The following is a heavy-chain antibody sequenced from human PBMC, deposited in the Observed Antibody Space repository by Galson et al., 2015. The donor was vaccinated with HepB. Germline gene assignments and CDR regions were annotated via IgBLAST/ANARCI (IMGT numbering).Heavy chain of an antibody. V-gene: IGHV4-59*08. CDR1: GGSISSYY. J-gene: IGHJ4*02. CDR2: IYYSGST. CDR3: ARALSGYRIDD. D-gene: IGHD5-12*01. Sequence: SETLSLTCTVSGGSISSYYWSWIRQPPGKGLEWIGYIYYSGSTNYNPSLKSRVTISVDTSKNQFSLKLSSVTAADTAVYYCARALSGYRIDDWGQGTLVTVSS.